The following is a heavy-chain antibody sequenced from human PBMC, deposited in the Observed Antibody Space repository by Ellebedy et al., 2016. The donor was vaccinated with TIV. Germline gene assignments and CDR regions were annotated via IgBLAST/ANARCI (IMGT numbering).Heavy chain of an antibody. D-gene: IGHD4-17*01. CDR3: ARAKFTTVTTPGY. J-gene: IGHJ4*02. CDR2: IIPIFGTA. CDR1: GGTFSSYA. V-gene: IGHV1-69*13. Sequence: SVKVSCXASGGTFSSYAISWVRQAPGQGLEWMGGIIPIFGTANYAQKFQGRVTITADESTSTAYMELSSLRSEDTAVYYCARAKFTTVTTPGYWGQGTLVTVSS.